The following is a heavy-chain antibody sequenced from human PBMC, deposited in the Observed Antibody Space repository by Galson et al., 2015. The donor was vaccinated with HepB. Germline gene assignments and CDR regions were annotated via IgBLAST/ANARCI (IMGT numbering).Heavy chain of an antibody. V-gene: IGHV3-23*01. D-gene: IGHD2-15*01. CDR3: AKDGIMVANNPYQLHF. CDR2: ITNSGSHI. J-gene: IGHJ4*02. CDR1: GFTFTRYA. Sequence: SLRLSCAASGFTFTRYAMTWVRQAPGKGLEWVSSITNSGSHIYYSDSVRGRFTISRDNSKNTVFLQLNSLSADDTAVYYCAKDGIMVANNPYQLHFWGQGTLVSVSS.